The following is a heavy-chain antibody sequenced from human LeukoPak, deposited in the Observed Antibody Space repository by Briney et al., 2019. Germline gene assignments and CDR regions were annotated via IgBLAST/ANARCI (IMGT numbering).Heavy chain of an antibody. V-gene: IGHV1-46*01. J-gene: IGHJ4*02. D-gene: IGHD6-19*01. CDR1: GYTFTSHY. CDR3: ARIIAVATFEY. Sequence: ASVKVSCKASGYTFTSHYMFWVRQAPGQGLEWMGIINPSGGSTTYAQNFQGRISMTSDTSTSTVYMELSSLRSEDTAVYYCARIIAVATFEYWGQGTLVTVSS. CDR2: INPSGGST.